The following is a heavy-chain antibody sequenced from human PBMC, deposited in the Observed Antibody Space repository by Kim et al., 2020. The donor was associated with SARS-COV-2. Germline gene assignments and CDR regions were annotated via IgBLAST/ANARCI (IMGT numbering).Heavy chain of an antibody. CDR2: I. Sequence: ISSADAVTGRFTVSRANARNSVYLQMSSLSAEDTAVYSCTRERPHFDYWGQGTLVTVSS. CDR3: TRERPHFDY. V-gene: IGHV3-21*01. J-gene: IGHJ4*02.